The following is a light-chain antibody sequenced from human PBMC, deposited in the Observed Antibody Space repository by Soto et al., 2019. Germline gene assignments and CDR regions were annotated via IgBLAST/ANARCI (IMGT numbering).Light chain of an antibody. CDR2: ASS. CDR1: QGIGTY. Sequence: IQLTQSVSSLSASVGDRVTYTCRASQGIGTYLVWYQQKSGKAPTVLIYASSTLQTGVPSRFSGSGSGTDFSLTITSLHPEYVATYYCQQVDSYPRTFGQGTKVDIK. J-gene: IGKJ1*01. V-gene: IGKV1-9*01. CDR3: QQVDSYPRT.